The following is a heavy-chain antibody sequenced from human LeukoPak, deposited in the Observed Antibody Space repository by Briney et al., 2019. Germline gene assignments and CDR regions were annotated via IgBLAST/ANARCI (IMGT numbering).Heavy chain of an antibody. J-gene: IGHJ4*02. CDR3: ARDPFTGY. Sequence: GGSLRLSCAASGFTFSNYGMHWVRQAPGKGLEWVSVIWYDGGNKYYADSVKGRFIISRDNSKNMLYLQMNNLRAEDAAVYYCARDPFTGYWGQGTLVTVSS. D-gene: IGHD1-1*01. CDR1: GFTFSNYG. CDR2: IWYDGGNK. V-gene: IGHV3-33*01.